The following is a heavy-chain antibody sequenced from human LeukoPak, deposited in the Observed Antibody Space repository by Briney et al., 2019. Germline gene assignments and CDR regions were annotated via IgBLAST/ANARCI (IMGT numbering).Heavy chain of an antibody. CDR2: IYHSGST. Sequence: SQTLSLTCAVSGGSISSGGYSWSWIRQPPGKGLEWIGYIYHSGSTYYNPSLKSRVTISVDKSKNQFSLKLSSVTAADTAVYYCASRYCSSTSCYDLDYWGQGTLVTVSS. D-gene: IGHD2-2*01. CDR3: ASRYCSSTSCYDLDY. V-gene: IGHV4-30-2*01. CDR1: GGSISSGGYS. J-gene: IGHJ4*02.